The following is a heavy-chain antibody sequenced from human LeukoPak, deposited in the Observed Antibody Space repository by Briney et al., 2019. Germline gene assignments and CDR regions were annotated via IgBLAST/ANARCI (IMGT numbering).Heavy chain of an antibody. CDR2: IYHSGST. J-gene: IGHJ4*02. CDR3: ARGAPRHYDSSGYYGFDY. D-gene: IGHD3-22*01. V-gene: IGHV4-4*02. CDR1: GGSISSSNW. Sequence: SGTLSLTCAVSGGSISSSNWWSWVRQPPGKGLEWIGEIYHSGSTNYNPSLKSRVTISVDTSKNQFSLKLSSVTAADTAVYYCARGAPRHYDSSGYYGFDYWGQGNLVTVSS.